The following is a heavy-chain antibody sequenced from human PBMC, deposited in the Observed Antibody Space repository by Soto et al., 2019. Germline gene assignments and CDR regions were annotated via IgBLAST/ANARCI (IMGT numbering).Heavy chain of an antibody. CDR3: ARTYSSSWSPFDY. V-gene: IGHV4-34*01. Sequence: PSETLSLTCAVHGGSFSGYYWSWIRQPPGKGLEWIGEINHSGSTNYNPSLKSRVTISVDTSKNQFSLKLSSVTAADTAVYYCARTYSSSWSPFDYWGQGTLVTVSS. CDR1: GGSFSGYY. J-gene: IGHJ4*02. D-gene: IGHD6-13*01. CDR2: INHSGST.